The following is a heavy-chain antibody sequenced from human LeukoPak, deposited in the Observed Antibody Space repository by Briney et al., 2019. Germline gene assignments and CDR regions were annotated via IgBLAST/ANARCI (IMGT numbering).Heavy chain of an antibody. CDR3: GRRRGSGSYYMDPYFDY. J-gene: IGHJ4*02. V-gene: IGHV5-51*01. D-gene: IGHD3-10*01. Sequence: GEPLKISCKGSGYSSTSYWIGWVRQMPGKGLEWMGIIYPGDSDTRYSPSFQGQVTISADKSISTVYLQWSSLKALDTAMYYCGRRRGSGSYYMDPYFDYWGQGTLVTVSS. CDR1: GYSSTSYW. CDR2: IYPGDSDT.